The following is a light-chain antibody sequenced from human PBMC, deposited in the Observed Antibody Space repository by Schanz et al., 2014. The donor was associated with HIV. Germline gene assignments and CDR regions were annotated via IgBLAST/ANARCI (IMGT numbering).Light chain of an antibody. V-gene: IGLV1-44*01. Sequence: QSVLTQPPSASGTPGQRVTISCSGSNSNIGTNSVNWYQQLPGTAPKLLLYGNSQRPSGVPARFSGSKSGTSASLAISGLQSEDESDYYCSSYTSSSAVVFGGGTKPTVL. J-gene: IGLJ2*01. CDR2: GNS. CDR1: NSNIGTNS. CDR3: SSYTSSSAVV.